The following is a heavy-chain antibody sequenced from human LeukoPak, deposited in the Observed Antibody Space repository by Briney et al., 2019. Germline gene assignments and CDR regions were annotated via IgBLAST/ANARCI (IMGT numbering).Heavy chain of an antibody. CDR2: IYYSGST. CDR3: ARRDNHFDY. V-gene: IGHV4-39*01. D-gene: IGHD1-14*01. CDR1: GGSISSSSYY. Sequence: PSETLSLTRTVSGGSISSSSYYWGWIRQPPGKGLEWIGSIYYSGSTYYNPSLKSRVTISVDTSKNQFSLKLSSVTAADTAVYYCARRDNHFDYWGQGTLVTVSS. J-gene: IGHJ4*02.